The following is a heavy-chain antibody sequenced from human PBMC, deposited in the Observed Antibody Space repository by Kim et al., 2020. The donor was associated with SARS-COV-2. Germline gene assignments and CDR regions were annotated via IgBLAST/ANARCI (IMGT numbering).Heavy chain of an antibody. V-gene: IGHV1-69*13. J-gene: IGHJ6*02. CDR2: IIPIFGTA. Sequence: SVKVSCKASGGTFSSYAISWVRQAPGQGLEWMGGIIPIFGTANYAQKFQGRVTITADESTSTAYMELSSLRSEDTAVYYCARVLTMVRGVLDGMDVWGQGTTVTVSS. CDR3: ARVLTMVRGVLDGMDV. D-gene: IGHD3-10*01. CDR1: GGTFSSYA.